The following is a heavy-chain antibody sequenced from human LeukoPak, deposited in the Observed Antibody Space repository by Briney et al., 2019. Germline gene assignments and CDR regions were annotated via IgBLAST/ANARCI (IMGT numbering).Heavy chain of an antibody. CDR2: ITGSGAGT. CDR3: AKPSGNVVAVPMDV. CDR1: GFTFSSYA. J-gene: IGHJ6*02. Sequence: GGSLRLSCAASGFTFSSYAFIWVRQSPERGLQWVSSITGSGAGTNYADSVKGRFTISRDNSKNTVYLQMNSLTAADTATYYCAKPSGNVVAVPMDVWGQGTTVTVSS. V-gene: IGHV3-23*01. D-gene: IGHD2-21*01.